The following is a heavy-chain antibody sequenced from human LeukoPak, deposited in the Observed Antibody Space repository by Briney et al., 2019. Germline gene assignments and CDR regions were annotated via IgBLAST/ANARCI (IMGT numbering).Heavy chain of an antibody. CDR1: GGSISSDNW. CDR3: AREFTSDGLDI. J-gene: IGHJ3*02. D-gene: IGHD2-2*01. V-gene: IGHV4-4*02. Sequence: SGALSLTCAVSGGSISSDNWWSWVRQPPGKGLEWIGEIHRSGSTNYNPSPKSRVTFSVDKSNNHLSLQLSSVTAADTAVYYCAREFTSDGLDIWGQGTMVTASS. CDR2: IHRSGST.